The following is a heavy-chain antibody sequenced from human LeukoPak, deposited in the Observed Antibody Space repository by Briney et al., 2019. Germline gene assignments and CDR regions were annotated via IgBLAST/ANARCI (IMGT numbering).Heavy chain of an antibody. Sequence: GGSLRLSCAVSGFTFSSYWMSWVRQAPGKGLEWVANIKQDGSEKYYVDSVKGRFTISRDNAKNSLYLQMNSLRAEDTAVYYCARGGYYDSSGYWRYWGQGTLVTVSS. D-gene: IGHD3-22*01. CDR2: IKQDGSEK. CDR3: ARGGYYDSSGYWRY. V-gene: IGHV3-7*01. J-gene: IGHJ4*02. CDR1: GFTFSSYW.